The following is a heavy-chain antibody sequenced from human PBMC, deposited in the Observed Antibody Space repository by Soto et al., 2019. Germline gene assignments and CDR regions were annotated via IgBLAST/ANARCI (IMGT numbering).Heavy chain of an antibody. D-gene: IGHD3-10*01. CDR2: VKYDVSST. J-gene: IGHJ6*03. V-gene: IGHV3-74*01. CDR1: GFTFTDYW. Sequence: PGGSLRLSCAASGFTFTDYWMHWVRQVPGEGLVWVSRVKYDVSSTNYADSVKGRFTIPRDNAKNTLYLQMNSLRNEDTAVYFCARGARGYYYMDVWGKGTTVTVS. CDR3: ARGARGYYYMDV.